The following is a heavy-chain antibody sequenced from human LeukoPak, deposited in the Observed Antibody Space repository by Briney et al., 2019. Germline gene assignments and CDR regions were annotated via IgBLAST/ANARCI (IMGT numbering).Heavy chain of an antibody. CDR2: IIPIFGTA. V-gene: IGHV1-69*13. CDR3: ARKKGAVAGTYAFDI. CDR1: GGTFSSYA. D-gene: IGHD6-19*01. J-gene: IGHJ3*02. Sequence: SVKVSCKASGGTFSSYAISWVRQAPGQGLEWMGGIIPIFGTANYAQKFQGRVTITADESTSTAYTELSSLRSEDTAVYYCARKKGAVAGTYAFDIWGQGTMVTVSS.